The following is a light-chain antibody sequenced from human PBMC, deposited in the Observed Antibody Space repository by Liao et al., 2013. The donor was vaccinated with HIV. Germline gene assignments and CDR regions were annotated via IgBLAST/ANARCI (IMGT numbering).Light chain of an antibody. J-gene: IGLJ1*01. CDR2: YDS. V-gene: IGLV3-21*01. Sequence: SYELTQPPSVSVAPGKTARITCGGNNIGSQSVHWYQQKPGQAPVLVIYYDSDRPSGIPERFSGSNSGNTATLTISRVEAGDEADYYCQAWDSSTGVFGTGTKVTVL. CDR3: QAWDSSTGV. CDR1: NIGSQS.